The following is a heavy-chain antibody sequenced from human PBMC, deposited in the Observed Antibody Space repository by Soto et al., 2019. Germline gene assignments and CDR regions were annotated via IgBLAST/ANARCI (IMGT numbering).Heavy chain of an antibody. CDR1: GGTFSSYA. CDR2: IIPIFGTA. V-gene: IGHV1-69*13. Sequence: ALVKVSCKASGGTFSSYAISWVRQAPGQGLEWMGGIIPIFGTANYAQKFQGRVTITADESTSTAYMELSSLRSEDTAVYYCARDSYQPPNYYYYYGMDVWGQGTTVTVSS. CDR3: ARDSYQPPNYYYYYGMDV. D-gene: IGHD2-2*01. J-gene: IGHJ6*02.